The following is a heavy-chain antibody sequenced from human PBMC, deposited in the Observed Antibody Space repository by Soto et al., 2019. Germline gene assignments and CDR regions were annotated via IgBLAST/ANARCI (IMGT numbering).Heavy chain of an antibody. CDR2: ISYDGSNK. D-gene: IGHD4-17*01. CDR1: GFTFSSYG. V-gene: IGHV3-30*18. CDR3: AKDFGDYPDYYYYGMDV. J-gene: IGHJ6*02. Sequence: GGSLRLSCAASGFTFSSYGMHWVRQAPGKGLEWVAVISYDGSNKYYADSVKGRFTISRDNSKNTLYLQMNSLRAEDTAVYYCAKDFGDYPDYYYYGMDVWGQGTTVTVSS.